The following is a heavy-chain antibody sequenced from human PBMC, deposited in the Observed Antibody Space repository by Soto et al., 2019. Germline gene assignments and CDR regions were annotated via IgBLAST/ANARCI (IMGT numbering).Heavy chain of an antibody. Sequence: GTSAKVSSKASGYTLTTIFLRWVRQAPRQGLEWMGVINPGYPAGRSTTYAQKFQGRVTMTTDTSTSTVYMELSRLRSDDTAVYYCAREAIVAGATTGMDVWGQGTTVTGSS. CDR2: INPGYPAGRST. D-gene: IGHD1-26*01. CDR1: GYTLTTIF. V-gene: IGHV1-46*01. CDR3: AREAIVAGATTGMDV. J-gene: IGHJ6*02.